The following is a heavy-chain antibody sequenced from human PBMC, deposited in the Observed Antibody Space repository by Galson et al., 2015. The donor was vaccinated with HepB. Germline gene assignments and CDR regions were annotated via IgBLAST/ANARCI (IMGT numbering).Heavy chain of an antibody. CDR3: AAGPLTGMGPLRAFDV. D-gene: IGHD1-1*01. Sequence: SVKVSCKASGFTFITSAMQWVRQSRGQRLEWIGWVAVGSGRKTTHRSFQERVTITRDMSTSTVYMEMSSLRSDDTAVYYCAAGPLTGMGPLRAFDVWGQGTMVTVSS. J-gene: IGHJ3*01. CDR1: GFTFITSA. V-gene: IGHV1-58*02. CDR2: VAVGSGR.